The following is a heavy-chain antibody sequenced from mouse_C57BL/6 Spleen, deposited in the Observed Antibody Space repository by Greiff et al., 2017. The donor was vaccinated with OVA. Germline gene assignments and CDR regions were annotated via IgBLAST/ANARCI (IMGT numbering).Heavy chain of an antibody. CDR2: IDPSDSYT. CDR3: ARWYYGSSEDWYCDV. D-gene: IGHD1-1*01. CDR1: GYTFTSYW. Sequence: QVQLQQPGAELVMPGASVKLSCKASGYTFTSYWMHWVKQRPGQGLEWIGEIDPSDSYTNYNQKFKGKSTLTVDKSSSTAYMQLSSLTSEDSAVYYCARWYYGSSEDWYCDVWGTGTTVTVSS. J-gene: IGHJ1*03. V-gene: IGHV1-69*01.